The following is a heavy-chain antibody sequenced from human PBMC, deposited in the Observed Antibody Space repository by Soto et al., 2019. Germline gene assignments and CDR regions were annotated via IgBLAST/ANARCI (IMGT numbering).Heavy chain of an antibody. CDR3: ARGTRDDYNLHKYYFDS. D-gene: IGHD4-4*01. V-gene: IGHV4-59*01. CDR2: IYHSGST. CDR1: GGSISTFF. Sequence: SETLSLTCTVSGGSISTFFWSWIRQPPGKGLEWIGYIYHSGSTNYNPSLRSRVTMSLDTSNYQFSLRLSSVTAADTAVYYCARGTRDDYNLHKYYFDSWGQGTLVTVSS. J-gene: IGHJ4*02.